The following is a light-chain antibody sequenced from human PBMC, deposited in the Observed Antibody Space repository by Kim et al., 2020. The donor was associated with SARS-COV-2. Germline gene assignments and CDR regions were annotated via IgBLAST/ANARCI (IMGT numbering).Light chain of an antibody. CDR3: QVWDSSSDLG. CDR2: YDS. CDR1: NIGSKS. J-gene: IGLJ3*02. Sequence: SYELTQPPSVSVAPGKTARITCGGNNIGSKSVHWYQQKPGQAPVLVIYYDSDRPSGIPERFSGSNSGNTATLTISRVEAGDEADYYCQVWDSSSDLGFGG. V-gene: IGLV3-21*04.